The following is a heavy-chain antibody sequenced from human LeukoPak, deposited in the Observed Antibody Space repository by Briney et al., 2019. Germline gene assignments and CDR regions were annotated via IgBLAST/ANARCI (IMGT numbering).Heavy chain of an antibody. V-gene: IGHV4-59*01. CDR3: ARSQDSMWLLVLGFDY. CDR2: IYYSGST. CDR1: GGSISSYY. D-gene: IGHD3-22*01. Sequence: KPSETLSLTCTVSGGSISSYYWSWIRQPPGKGLEWIGDIYYSGSTNYNPSLKSRVTISVDTSKYQFSLKLSSVTAAGAAVYHWARSQDSMWLLVLGFDYWRRGTLVAVSS. J-gene: IGHJ4*02.